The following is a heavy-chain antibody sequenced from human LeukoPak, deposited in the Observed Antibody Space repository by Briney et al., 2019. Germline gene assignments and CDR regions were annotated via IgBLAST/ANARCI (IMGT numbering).Heavy chain of an antibody. D-gene: IGHD3-10*01. Sequence: GGSLRLSCAVSGFTFSSFGMHWVRQPPGKGLEWVALISYDGSKKNYADSVKGRFTISRDNSKNTLYLQMNSLRTEDTAVYCCALSSGSGSLGYWGQGTLVTVSS. J-gene: IGHJ4*02. CDR1: GFTFSSFG. CDR2: ISYDGSKK. V-gene: IGHV3-30*03. CDR3: ALSSGSGSLGY.